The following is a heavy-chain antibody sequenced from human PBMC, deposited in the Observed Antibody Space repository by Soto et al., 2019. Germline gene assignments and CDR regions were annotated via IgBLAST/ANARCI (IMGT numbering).Heavy chain of an antibody. Sequence: TSETLSLTCAVSFGSISSSNSWPWVCHPPGEGQEYIGDIYHSGITYYNPSLKSRVTISVDTSKNQFSLKLSFVTAADTAVYYCARRRIHLWLRWDYFDYWGQGTLVTVSS. CDR1: FGSISSSNS. CDR2: IYHSGIT. D-gene: IGHD5-18*01. J-gene: IGHJ4*02. V-gene: IGHV4-4*02. CDR3: ARRRIHLWLRWDYFDY.